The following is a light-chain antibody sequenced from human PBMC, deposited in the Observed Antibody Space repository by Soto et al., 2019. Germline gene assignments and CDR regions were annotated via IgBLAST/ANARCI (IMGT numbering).Light chain of an antibody. Sequence: RMTQTPSSLSASVGDRVTITCRASQTIINYLNWYQQKPGKAPKLLIYAASTLQSGVPSRFSGSGSGTDFTLSIGSLQPEDFATYYCQQSYSTPRTFGQGTKVDIK. CDR2: AAS. J-gene: IGKJ1*01. V-gene: IGKV1-39*01. CDR3: QQSYSTPRT. CDR1: QTIINY.